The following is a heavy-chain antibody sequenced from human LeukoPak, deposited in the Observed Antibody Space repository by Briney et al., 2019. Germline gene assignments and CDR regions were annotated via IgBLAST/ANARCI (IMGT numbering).Heavy chain of an antibody. CDR3: ARYVVVPAAPGWFDP. Sequence: ASVKVSCKASGYSFTGYYMHWVRQAPGQGLEWMRWINPNSGGTNYAQKFQGRVTMTRDTSISTAYMELSRLRSDDTAVYYCARYVVVPAAPGWFDPWGQGTLVTVSS. CDR1: GYSFTGYY. CDR2: INPNSGGT. J-gene: IGHJ5*02. D-gene: IGHD2-2*01. V-gene: IGHV1-2*02.